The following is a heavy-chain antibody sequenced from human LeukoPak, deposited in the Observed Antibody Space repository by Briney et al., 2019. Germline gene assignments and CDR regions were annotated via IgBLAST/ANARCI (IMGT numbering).Heavy chain of an antibody. Sequence: PGGSLRLSCAASGFTFSDYYMTWIRQAPGEGLEWLTWISTSGSDTRYADSVKGRFTISRDDAKNSLYLQMNSLGAEDTAVYYCASLVRQFTGAFDIWGQGTMVTVSS. D-gene: IGHD3-10*01. CDR1: GFTFSDYY. V-gene: IGHV3-11*03. J-gene: IGHJ3*02. CDR2: ISTSGSDT. CDR3: ASLVRQFTGAFDI.